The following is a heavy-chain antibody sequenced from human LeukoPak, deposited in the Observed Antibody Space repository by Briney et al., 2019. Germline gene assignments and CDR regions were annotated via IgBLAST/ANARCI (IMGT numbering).Heavy chain of an antibody. D-gene: IGHD3-3*01. CDR1: GFTFSSYW. J-gene: IGHJ4*02. Sequence: GGSLRLSCAASGFTFSSYWMSWVRQAPGKGLEWVANIKQDGSEKYYVDSVKGRFTISRDNAKNSLYLQMNSLRAEDTAVYYCARDMSGYSIVFDYWGQGTLVTVSS. V-gene: IGHV3-7*01. CDR3: ARDMSGYSIVFDY. CDR2: IKQDGSEK.